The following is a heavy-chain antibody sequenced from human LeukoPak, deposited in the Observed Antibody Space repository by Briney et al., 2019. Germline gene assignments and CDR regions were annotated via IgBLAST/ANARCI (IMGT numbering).Heavy chain of an antibody. V-gene: IGHV1-69*13. CDR3: ARSGFGDNWFDP. CDR2: IIPIFGTA. CDR1: GGTFSSYA. D-gene: IGHD3-10*01. J-gene: IGHJ5*02. Sequence: ASVKVSCKASGGTFSSYAISWVRQARGQGLEWMGGIIPIFGTANYAQKFQGRVTITADESTSTAYMELSSLRSEDTAVYYCARSGFGDNWFDPWGQGTLVTVSS.